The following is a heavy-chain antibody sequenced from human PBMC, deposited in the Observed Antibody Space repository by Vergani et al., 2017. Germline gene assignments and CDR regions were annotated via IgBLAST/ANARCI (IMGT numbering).Heavy chain of an antibody. CDR1: GGSFSGYY. D-gene: IGHD3-3*01. Sequence: QVQLQQWGAGLLKPSETLSLTCAVYGGSFSGYYWSWIRQPPGKGLEWIGEINHSGSTNYNPSLKSRVTISVDTSKNQFSLKLSSVTAADTAVYDCARGLPYYDFWSGYYRGWFDPWGQGTLVTVSA. V-gene: IGHV4-34*01. CDR3: ARGLPYYDFWSGYYRGWFDP. J-gene: IGHJ5*02. CDR2: INHSGST.